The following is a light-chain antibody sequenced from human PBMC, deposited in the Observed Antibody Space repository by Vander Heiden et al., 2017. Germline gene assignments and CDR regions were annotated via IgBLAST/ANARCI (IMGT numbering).Light chain of an antibody. V-gene: IGLV1-44*01. Sequence: SVLAQPPSAFGIPGQRVTISCSGSQSIIGSNTINWYQQLPGRTTKVLINKDDERPSGVPDRFSGSKSGTSGSLAISGLQPEDEAYYYCASWDDSLYGVVFGGGTKLTVL. CDR1: QSIIGSNT. J-gene: IGLJ2*01. CDR2: KDD. CDR3: ASWDDSLYGVV.